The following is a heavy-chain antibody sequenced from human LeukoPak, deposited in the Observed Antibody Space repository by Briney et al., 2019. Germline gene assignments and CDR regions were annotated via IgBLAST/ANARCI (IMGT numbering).Heavy chain of an antibody. CDR1: GGSFSGYY. D-gene: IGHD3-3*01. V-gene: IGHV4-34*01. CDR3: ARGMGFWSGYVVY. J-gene: IGHJ4*02. CDR2: INHSGST. Sequence: SETLSLTCAVYGGSFSGYYWSWIRQPPGKGLEWIGEINHSGSTNYNPSLKNRVTISVDTSKNQFSLKLSSVTAADTAVYYCARGMGFWSGYVVYWGQGTLVTVSS.